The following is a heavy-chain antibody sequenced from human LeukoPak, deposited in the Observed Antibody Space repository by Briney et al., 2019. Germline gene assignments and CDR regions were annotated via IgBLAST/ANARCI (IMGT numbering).Heavy chain of an antibody. CDR1: GFTFSDYY. CDR2: ISSSGSTI. V-gene: IGHV3-11*04. J-gene: IGHJ4*02. CDR3: ARDFSWIQLWAPGY. Sequence: GGSLRLSCAASGFTFSDYYMSWIRQAPGKGLEWVSYISSSGSTIYYADSVKGRFTISRDNAKNSLYLQMNSLRAEDTAVYYCARDFSWIQLWAPGYWGQGTLVTVSS. D-gene: IGHD5-18*01.